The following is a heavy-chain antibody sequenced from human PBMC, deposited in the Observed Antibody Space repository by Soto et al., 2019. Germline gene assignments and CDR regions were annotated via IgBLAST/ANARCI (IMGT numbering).Heavy chain of an antibody. V-gene: IGHV3-33*01. D-gene: IGHD6-19*01. Sequence: QVHLVQSGGGVVQPGRSLRLSCAASGFIFSNYGMHWVRQAPGKGLEWVAVIWYDGRNKYYADSVKGRFSISRDNSKNTVYLQMNSLSAEDTAVYYCAREPIEVAGTVFDYWGQGTLVTVSS. J-gene: IGHJ4*02. CDR1: GFIFSNYG. CDR2: IWYDGRNK. CDR3: AREPIEVAGTVFDY.